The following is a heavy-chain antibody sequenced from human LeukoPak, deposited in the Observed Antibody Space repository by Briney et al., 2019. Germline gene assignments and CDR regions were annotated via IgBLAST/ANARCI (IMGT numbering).Heavy chain of an antibody. CDR1: GFTFSSYW. CDR2: INSDGSST. V-gene: IGHV3-74*01. CDR3: ARDRPSRETAMVTYYYYYMDV. Sequence: GGSLRLSCAASGFTFSSYWMHWVRQAPGKGLVWVSRINSDGSSTSYADSVKGRFTISRDNAKNTLYLQMNSLRAEDTAVYYCARDRPSRETAMVTYYYYYMDVWGKGTTVTVSS. D-gene: IGHD5-18*01. J-gene: IGHJ6*03.